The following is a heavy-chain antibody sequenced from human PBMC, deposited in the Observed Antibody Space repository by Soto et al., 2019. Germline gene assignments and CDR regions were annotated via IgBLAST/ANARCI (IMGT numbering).Heavy chain of an antibody. CDR3: ARVGAVALRGNIYFDY. J-gene: IGHJ4*02. CDR1: GYTFTSYD. D-gene: IGHD6-19*01. Sequence: ASVKVSCKASGYTFTSYDINWVRQATGQGLEWMGWMNPNSGNTGYAQKFQGRVTMTRNTSISTAYMELSSLRSEDTAVYYCARVGAVALRGNIYFDYWGQGTLVTVSS. CDR2: MNPNSGNT. V-gene: IGHV1-8*01.